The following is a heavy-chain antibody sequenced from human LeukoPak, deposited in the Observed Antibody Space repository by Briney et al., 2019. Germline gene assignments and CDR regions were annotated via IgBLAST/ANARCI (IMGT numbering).Heavy chain of an antibody. CDR2: IYSGGST. D-gene: IGHD1-14*01. CDR3: ARLSHNRVGPYYYYGMDV. J-gene: IGHJ6*02. Sequence: PGGSLRLSCAASGFTVSSNYMSWVRQAPGKGLEWVSVIYSGGSTYYADSVKGRFTISRHNSKNTLYLLMNSLRAEDTAVYYCARLSHNRVGPYYYYGMDVWGQGTTVTVSS. CDR1: GFTVSSNY. V-gene: IGHV3-53*04.